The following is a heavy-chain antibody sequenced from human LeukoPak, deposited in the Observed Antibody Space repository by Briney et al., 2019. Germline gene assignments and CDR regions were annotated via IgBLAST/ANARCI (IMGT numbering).Heavy chain of an antibody. CDR2: INPSGGST. J-gene: IGHJ4*02. Sequence: GASVKVSCKASGYTFTSYYMHWVRQAPGQGLEWMGIINPSGGSTGYAQKFQGRVTMTRDTSTSTVYMELSSLRSEDTAVYYCARLPVPPGPDDYWGQGTLVTVSS. V-gene: IGHV1-46*01. CDR3: ARLPVPPGPDDY. D-gene: IGHD6-6*01. CDR1: GYTFTSYY.